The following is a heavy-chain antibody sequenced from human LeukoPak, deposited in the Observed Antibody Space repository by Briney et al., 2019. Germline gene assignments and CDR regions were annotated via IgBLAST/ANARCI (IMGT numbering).Heavy chain of an antibody. Sequence: GGSLILSCPASGFTFRSYGMKWVGQAAGKVLAPVAVISHDGTVKYYADSVKGRFTISRDDSTTTLILQMNSLRVEDTAVYFCAKEGSEFSSSFLDYWGQGTLVTVSS. CDR1: GFTFRSYG. CDR3: AKEGSEFSSSFLDY. CDR2: ISHDGTVK. D-gene: IGHD2-2*01. V-gene: IGHV3-30*18. J-gene: IGHJ4*02.